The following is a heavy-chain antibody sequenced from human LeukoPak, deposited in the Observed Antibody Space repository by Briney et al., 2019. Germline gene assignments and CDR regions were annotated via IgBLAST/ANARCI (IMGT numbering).Heavy chain of an antibody. J-gene: IGHJ4*02. V-gene: IGHV3-23*01. D-gene: IGHD3-22*01. CDR2: ISGSGGST. CDR1: GFTFSSYA. CDR3: AKVVYDSSGYYFYY. Sequence: PGGSLRLSCAASGFTFSSYAMSWVRQAPGKGLEWVSAISGSGGSTYYADSVKGRFTISRDNSKNTLYLQMNSLRAEDTAVYHCAKVVYDSSGYYFYYWGQGTLVTVSS.